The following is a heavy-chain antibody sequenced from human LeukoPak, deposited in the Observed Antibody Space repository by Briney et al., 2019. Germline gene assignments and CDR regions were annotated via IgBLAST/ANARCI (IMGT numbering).Heavy chain of an antibody. CDR3: AKDGGWDLLDDAFDI. J-gene: IGHJ3*02. CDR2: ISSSGGST. V-gene: IGHV3-23*01. D-gene: IGHD1-26*01. CDR1: GFTFSSYA. Sequence: GGSLRLSCAASGFTFSSYAMSWVRQAPGKGLEWVSVISSSGGSTYYADSVKGRFTISRDNSKNTLYLQMNSLRAEDTAVYYCAKDGGWDLLDDAFDIWGQGTMVTVSS.